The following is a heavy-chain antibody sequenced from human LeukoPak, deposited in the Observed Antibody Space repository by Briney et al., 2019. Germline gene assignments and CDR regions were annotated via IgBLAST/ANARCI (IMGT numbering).Heavy chain of an antibody. V-gene: IGHV4-59*08. J-gene: IGHJ4*02. CDR2: VDYSGST. D-gene: IGHD6-19*01. Sequence: SETLSLTCNVSGGSISSYYWTWIRQPTGKGLEWIGYVDYSGSTNYNPSLKSRVTISVDTSKNQFSLKLTSVTAADTAMYYCARRGGSGRAFDYWGQGILVTVSS. CDR1: GGSISSYY. CDR3: ARRGGSGRAFDY.